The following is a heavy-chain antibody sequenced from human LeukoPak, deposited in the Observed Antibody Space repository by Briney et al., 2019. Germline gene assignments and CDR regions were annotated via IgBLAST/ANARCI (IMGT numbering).Heavy chain of an antibody. V-gene: IGHV4-59*01. CDR1: GGSISSYY. CDR3: ARARATRKISGWALDYYYYYYMDV. D-gene: IGHD6-19*01. J-gene: IGHJ6*03. Sequence: SETLSLTCTVSGGSISSYYWSWIRQPPGKGLEWIGYIYYSGSTNYNPSLKSRVTISVDTSKNQFSLKLSSVTAADTAVYYCARARATRKISGWALDYYYYYYMDVWGKGTTVTVSS. CDR2: IYYSGST.